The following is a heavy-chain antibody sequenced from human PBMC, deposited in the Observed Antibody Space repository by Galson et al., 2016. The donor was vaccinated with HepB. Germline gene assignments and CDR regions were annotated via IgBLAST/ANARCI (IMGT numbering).Heavy chain of an antibody. V-gene: IGHV3-48*03. D-gene: IGHD6-13*01. CDR2: ISSSGTTI. CDR1: GFTFSRYE. CDR3: AREMHVAAAAAFDF. Sequence: SLRLSCAASGFTFSRYEMNWVRQAPGKGLEWVSYISSSGTTIYYADSVKGRFTISRDNPKNTLYLQMNSLKVEDTAVYYRAREMHVAAAAAFDFWGRGTLVTVSS. J-gene: IGHJ4*02.